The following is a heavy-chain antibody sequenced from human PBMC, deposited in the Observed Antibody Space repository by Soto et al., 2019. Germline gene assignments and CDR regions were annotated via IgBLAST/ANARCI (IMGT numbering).Heavy chain of an antibody. D-gene: IGHD3-3*01. CDR2: ISAYNGNT. J-gene: IGHJ6*02. V-gene: IGHV1-18*01. Sequence: QVQLVQSGAEVKKPGASVKVSCKASGYTFTSYGISWVRQAPGQGLEWMGWISAYNGNTNYAQKLQGRVTMTTDTSTSTAYMELRSLRSDDTAVYYCARGPPGNYDFWSGYFPSHYYYGMDVWGQGTTVTVSS. CDR1: GYTFTSYG. CDR3: ARGPPGNYDFWSGYFPSHYYYGMDV.